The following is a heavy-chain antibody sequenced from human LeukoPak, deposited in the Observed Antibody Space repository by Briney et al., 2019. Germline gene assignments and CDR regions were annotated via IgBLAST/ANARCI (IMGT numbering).Heavy chain of an antibody. Sequence: GGSLRLSCVVSGFTFSEYWMTWVRQAPGKGLEWVANIKEDGGQKHYVGSVKGRLTIFRDNAKNTLYLQIDSLRAEDTAVYYCARSGDKNVMGGQGTLVTVSS. V-gene: IGHV3-7*03. CDR2: IKEDGGQK. J-gene: IGHJ4*02. CDR1: GFTFSEYW. D-gene: IGHD3-10*01. CDR3: ARSGDKNVM.